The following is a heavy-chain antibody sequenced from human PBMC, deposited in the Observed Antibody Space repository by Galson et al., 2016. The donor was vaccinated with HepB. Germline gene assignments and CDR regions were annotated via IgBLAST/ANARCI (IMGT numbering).Heavy chain of an antibody. CDR2: INHSGSP. V-gene: IGHV4-34*01. CDR3: ARGTYIAAAGLHCYFGMDV. J-gene: IGHJ6*02. CDR1: GRSFSGYY. Sequence: ETLSLTCADYGRSFSGYYWSWIRQSPGKGLEWIGEINHSGSPDYNPSLESRVTISVDTSKNQVPLSLSSVTAADTAVYFCARGTYIAAAGLHCYFGMDVWGRGTTVTVS. D-gene: IGHD6-13*01.